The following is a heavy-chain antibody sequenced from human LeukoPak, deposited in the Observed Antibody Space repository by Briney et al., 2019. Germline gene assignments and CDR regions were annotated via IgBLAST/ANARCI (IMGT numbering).Heavy chain of an antibody. CDR1: GFTFSSYS. Sequence: GGSLRLSCAASGFTFSSYSTNWVRQAPGKGLEWVSYISSSSSTIYYADSVKGRFTISRDNAKNSLYLQMNSLRAEDTAVYYCARDFFSYYYDGSGYYYGDPWGQGTLVTVSS. CDR3: ARDFFSYYYDGSGYYYGDP. J-gene: IGHJ5*02. V-gene: IGHV3-48*01. D-gene: IGHD3-22*01. CDR2: ISSSSSTI.